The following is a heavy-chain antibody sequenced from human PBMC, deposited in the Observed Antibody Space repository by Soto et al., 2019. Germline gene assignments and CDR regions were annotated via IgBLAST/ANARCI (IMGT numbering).Heavy chain of an antibody. J-gene: IGHJ4*02. CDR3: TRAAWFPYLSFD. Sequence: GGSLRLSSAASGFTFSGFELHWVRQAPGKGLEWISYISSSGSTAYYASSVEGRFTISRDNANNSVYLQMDSRRAEDTALYYCTRAAWFPYLSFDWGQGALVTVSS. CDR1: GFTFSGFE. D-gene: IGHD3-10*01. CDR2: ISSSGSTA. V-gene: IGHV3-48*03.